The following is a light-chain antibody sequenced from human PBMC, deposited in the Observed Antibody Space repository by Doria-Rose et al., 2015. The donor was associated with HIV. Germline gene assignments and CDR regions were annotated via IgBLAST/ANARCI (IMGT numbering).Light chain of an antibody. CDR2: GAS. J-gene: IGKJ1*01. V-gene: IGKV1-9*01. CDR3: QQFDSFPRT. Sequence: TQSPSFLSASVGVRVTITCRASRGISRYLAWYQQKPGKAPTLLIFGASTLQSGVPSRFSGSGSGTEFTLTISSLQPEDFATYYCQQFDSFPRTFGQGTKVELK. CDR1: RGISRY.